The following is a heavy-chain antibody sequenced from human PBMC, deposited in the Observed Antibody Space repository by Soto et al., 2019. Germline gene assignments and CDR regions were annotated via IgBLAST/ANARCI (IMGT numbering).Heavy chain of an antibody. CDR3: ARGRPEGLRYFDYNWFDP. CDR2: MNPNSGNT. J-gene: IGHJ5*02. CDR1: GYTFTSYD. V-gene: IGHV1-8*01. Sequence: ASVKVSCKASGYTFTSYDINWVRQATGQGLEWMGWMNPNSGNTGYAQKFQGRVTMTRNTSISTAYMELSSLRSEDTAVYYCARGRPEGLRYFDYNWFDPWGQGTLVTSPQ. D-gene: IGHD3-9*01.